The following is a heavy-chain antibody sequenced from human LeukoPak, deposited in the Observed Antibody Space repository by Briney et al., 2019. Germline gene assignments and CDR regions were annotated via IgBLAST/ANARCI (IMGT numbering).Heavy chain of an antibody. Sequence: SETLSLTCTVSGGSISSYYWSWIRQPPGKGLEWIGYIYYSGSTNYNPSLKSRVTISVDTSKNQFSLKLSSVTAADTAVYYCARGGSYCSGGSCYSVPFDYWGQGTLVTVSP. CDR1: GGSISSYY. CDR3: ARGGSYCSGGSCYSVPFDY. D-gene: IGHD2-15*01. J-gene: IGHJ4*02. V-gene: IGHV4-59*01. CDR2: IYYSGST.